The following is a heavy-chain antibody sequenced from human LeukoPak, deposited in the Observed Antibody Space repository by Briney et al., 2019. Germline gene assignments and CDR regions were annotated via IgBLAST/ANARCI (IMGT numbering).Heavy chain of an antibody. Sequence: GGSLRLSCAASGFTFSSYEMNWVRQAPGKGLEWVLYISSSGSTKHYADSVQGRFTISRDNAKDSLYLQMNSLRAEDTAVYYCARVGNYYPYYMDVWGKGTTVTVSS. D-gene: IGHD1-26*01. J-gene: IGHJ6*03. CDR3: ARVGNYYPYYMDV. CDR2: ISSSGSTK. CDR1: GFTFSSYE. V-gene: IGHV3-48*03.